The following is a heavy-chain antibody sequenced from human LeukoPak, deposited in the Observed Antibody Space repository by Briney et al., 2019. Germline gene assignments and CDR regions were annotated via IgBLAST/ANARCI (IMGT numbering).Heavy chain of an antibody. Sequence: PGGSLRLSCAASGFTFSGYWMHWVRQVPGKGLVWVSHIKSDGSSTSYADSVKGRFTISRDNAKNTLYLQMNSLRAEDTAVYYCARDRGYGFDYWGQGTLVTVSS. CDR2: IKSDGSST. V-gene: IGHV3-74*01. J-gene: IGHJ4*02. D-gene: IGHD5-18*01. CDR1: GFTFSGYW. CDR3: ARDRGYGFDY.